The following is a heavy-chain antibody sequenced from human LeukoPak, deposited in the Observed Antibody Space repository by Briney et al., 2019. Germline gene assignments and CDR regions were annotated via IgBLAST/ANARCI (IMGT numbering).Heavy chain of an antibody. Sequence: ASVKVSCKASGYTFTTYHMHWVRQAPRQGLEWMGRINSNSGGTNYAQKFQGRVTMTRDTSIRTAYMELSRLTSDDTAVYYCAISVEMAAMPSYDYWGQGTLVTVSS. CDR1: GYTFTTYH. CDR2: INSNSGGT. CDR3: AISVEMAAMPSYDY. V-gene: IGHV1-2*02. D-gene: IGHD5-24*01. J-gene: IGHJ4*02.